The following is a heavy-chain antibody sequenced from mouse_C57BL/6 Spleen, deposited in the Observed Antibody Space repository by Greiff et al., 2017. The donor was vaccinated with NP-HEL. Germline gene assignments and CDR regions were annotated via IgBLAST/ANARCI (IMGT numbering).Heavy chain of an antibody. CDR3: ARLTTVVQYYFDY. CDR2: ISSGGSYT. D-gene: IGHD1-1*01. Sequence: EVQVVESGGDLVKPGGSLKLSCAASGFTFSSYGMSWVRQTPDKRLEWVATISSGGSYTYYPDSVKGRFTISRDNAKNTLYLQMSSLKSEDTAMYYCARLTTVVQYYFDYWGQGTTLTVSS. CDR1: GFTFSSYG. V-gene: IGHV5-6*01. J-gene: IGHJ2*01.